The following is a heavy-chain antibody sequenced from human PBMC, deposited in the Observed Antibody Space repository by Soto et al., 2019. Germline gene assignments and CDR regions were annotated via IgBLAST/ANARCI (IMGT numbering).Heavy chain of an antibody. Sequence: GESLKISCRTSGYRFTSYWIAWVRQMPGKGLEWMGIIFPSDSDTRYSPSFQGQVTIPADRSTSTVFLQWASLKASDTAVYFCARKDKSGYFNWFAPWGQGTLVTVSS. CDR1: GYRFTSYW. V-gene: IGHV5-51*01. CDR2: IFPSDSDT. CDR3: ARKDKSGYFNWFAP. J-gene: IGHJ5*02. D-gene: IGHD3-22*01.